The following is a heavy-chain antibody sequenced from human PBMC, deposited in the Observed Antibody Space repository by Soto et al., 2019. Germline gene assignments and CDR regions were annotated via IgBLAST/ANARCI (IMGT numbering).Heavy chain of an antibody. CDR2: INPYNGNT. CDR1: AYSLSSYG. Sequence: GASVKVSCKASAYSLSSYGIMWVRQAPGQGLEWMGWINPYNGNTDYAQNLQGRVTMTTDTSTSTAYMEVRGLRSDDTAFYYCARSGNSDYWGQGTLVTVSS. CDR3: ARSGNSDY. V-gene: IGHV1-18*01. J-gene: IGHJ4*02. D-gene: IGHD2-15*01.